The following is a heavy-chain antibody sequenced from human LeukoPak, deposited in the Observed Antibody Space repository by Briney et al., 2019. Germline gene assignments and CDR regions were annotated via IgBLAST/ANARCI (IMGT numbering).Heavy chain of an antibody. Sequence: GGSLRLSCAASGFSFSSYAVSWVRQAPGKGLEWVSDICGSICGRIGSTDYADSVKGRFTISRDNSKKTVYLQMNSLRAEDTAVYYCAKGNINHDSAYDIWGQGTMVTVSS. CDR2: ICGSICGRIGST. CDR1: GFSFSSYA. CDR3: AKGNINHDSAYDI. D-gene: IGHD3-22*01. J-gene: IGHJ3*02. V-gene: IGHV3-23*01.